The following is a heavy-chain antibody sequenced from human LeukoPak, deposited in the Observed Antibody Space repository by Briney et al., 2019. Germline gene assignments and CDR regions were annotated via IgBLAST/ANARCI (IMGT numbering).Heavy chain of an antibody. CDR1: GRGLSTHY. V-gene: IGHV5-10-1*01. CDR2: IDPSDSYT. CDR3: ARRPGGVLADTDFFES. D-gene: IGHD3-16*01. Sequence: GGSLRISCQDSGRGLSTHYINWVRQMPGKGLEWMGRIDPSDSYTNYNPSFQGHVTFTADKSTNTAYLQWTSLKASDTAIYYCARRPGGVLADTDFFESWGQGTLVTVSS. J-gene: IGHJ4*02.